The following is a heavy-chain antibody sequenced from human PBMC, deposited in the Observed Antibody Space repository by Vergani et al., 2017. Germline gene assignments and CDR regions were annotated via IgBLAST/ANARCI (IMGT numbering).Heavy chain of an antibody. Sequence: VQLVESGGGLVQPGGSLRLSCTASGFTFSNYWMQGVRQAPGKGLMWVSRINSDGDRTSYADSVKGRFTISRDNSKNTLYLQMNSLRAEDTAVYYCAKVTPRGSSGLTWFDPCRQATLVTVSS. CDR3: AKVTPRGSSGLTWFDP. D-gene: IGHD6-19*01. CDR2: INSDGDRT. V-gene: IGHV3-74*01. J-gene: IGHJ5*02. CDR1: GFTFSNYW.